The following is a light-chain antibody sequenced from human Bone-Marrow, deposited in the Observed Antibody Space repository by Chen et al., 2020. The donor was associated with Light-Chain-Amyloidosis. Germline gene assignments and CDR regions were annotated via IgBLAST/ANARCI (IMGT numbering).Light chain of an antibody. CDR2: RDT. CDR1: DLTTKY. J-gene: IGLJ2*01. Sequence: SYELTQPPSVYVSPGQTARSTCSGADLTTKYAYWYQQKPGQAPVLVINRDTERPSGISERFSGSSSGTTATLTISGVQAEDEADYHCQSADSSGTYEVIFGGGTKLTVL. V-gene: IGLV3-25*03. CDR3: QSADSSGTYEVI.